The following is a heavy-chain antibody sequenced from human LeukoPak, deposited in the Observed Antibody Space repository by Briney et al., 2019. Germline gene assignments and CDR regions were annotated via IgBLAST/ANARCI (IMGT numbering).Heavy chain of an antibody. CDR1: GFTFSSYA. Sequence: GGSLRLSCAASGFTFSSYAMSWVRQAPGKGLEWVSAISGSGGSTYYADSVKGRFTISRDNSKNTLYLQMNSLRAEDTAVYYYAKAYCGGDCEFDYWGQGTLVTVSS. CDR2: ISGSGGST. V-gene: IGHV3-23*01. J-gene: IGHJ4*02. CDR3: AKAYCGGDCEFDY. D-gene: IGHD2-21*02.